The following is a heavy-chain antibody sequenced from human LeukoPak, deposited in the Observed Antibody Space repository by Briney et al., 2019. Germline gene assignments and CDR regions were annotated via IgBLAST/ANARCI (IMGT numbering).Heavy chain of an antibody. CDR1: GFDFSSNW. CDR2: IKGDGIST. D-gene: IGHD3-3*01. Sequence: GGSLRLSCAASGFDFSSNWMHWVRHAPGQGLVWLSRIKGDGISTNYADSVRGRFTISRDIAKNTLYLQMNSLRAEDTGVYYCAKDHYWSIDYWGRGTLVTVSS. CDR3: AKDHYWSIDY. J-gene: IGHJ4*02. V-gene: IGHV3-74*01.